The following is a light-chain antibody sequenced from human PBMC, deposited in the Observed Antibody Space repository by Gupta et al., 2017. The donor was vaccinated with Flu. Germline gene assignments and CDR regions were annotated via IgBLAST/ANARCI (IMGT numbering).Light chain of an antibody. CDR3: SSYTSSSTPL. J-gene: IGLJ3*02. V-gene: IGLV2-14*01. CDR1: SSDVGGYNY. Sequence: QSALTQPASVSVSPGPSITISCTGTSSDVGGYNYVSWYQQHPGKAPKLMIYEVSNRPSGVSNRFSGSKSGNTASLTISGLQAEDEADYYCSSYTSSSTPLFGGGTKLTVL. CDR2: EVS.